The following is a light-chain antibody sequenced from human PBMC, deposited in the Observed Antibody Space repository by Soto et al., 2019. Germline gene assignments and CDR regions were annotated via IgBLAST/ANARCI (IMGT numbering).Light chain of an antibody. Sequence: VVTQSPATLSVFPGETATLSCRASQSVSSDLAWYQQRPGQAPRLLLYGSSTRSTGIPARFRGSGSGTEFRLTISSLQSEDFAPYYCQQYNTWHPKLAFGRGTKVEIK. CDR3: QQYNTWHPKLA. CDR1: QSVSSD. CDR2: GSS. J-gene: IGKJ1*01. V-gene: IGKV3-15*01.